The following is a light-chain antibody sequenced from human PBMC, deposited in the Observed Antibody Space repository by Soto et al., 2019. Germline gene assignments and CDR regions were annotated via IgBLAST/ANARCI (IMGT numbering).Light chain of an antibody. CDR1: NSNIGAGSG. J-gene: IGLJ2*01. CDR2: ANT. V-gene: IGLV1-40*01. Sequence: QSVLTQPPSVTGAPGQRVTISCTGNNSNIGAGSGVNWYQQFPDKAPKLLIYANTHRPSVVPDRFSGSTSATSASLAITGLQTQDEADYYCQSFDSRLTGLIFGGGTKLTGL. CDR3: QSFDSRLTGLI.